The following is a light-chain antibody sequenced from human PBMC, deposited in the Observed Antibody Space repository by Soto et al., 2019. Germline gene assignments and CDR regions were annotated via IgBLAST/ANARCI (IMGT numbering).Light chain of an antibody. J-gene: IGKJ1*01. V-gene: IGKV1-5*03. CDR1: QTLXSW. CDR3: QHYNSDSEA. CDR2: TAS. Sequence: IQLTQCPSTLSGSVGDRVTITCRASQTLXSWLAWYQQKPGKAPKVLXATASTLKRGGPSRLSGSGSATEFTLTISSLQPDDFANYYCQHYNSDSEAFGQGTKVDIK.